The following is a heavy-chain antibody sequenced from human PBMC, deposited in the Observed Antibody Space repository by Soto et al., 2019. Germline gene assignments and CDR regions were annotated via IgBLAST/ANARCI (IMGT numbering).Heavy chain of an antibody. J-gene: IGHJ6*02. CDR3: APHLIVAPASSYYYHGMAA. V-gene: IGHV1-69*13. CDR1: GGTFSSYA. D-gene: IGHD3-22*01. Sequence: SVKVSCKASGGTFSSYAMSWVRQAHGQGREWMGGIIPIFGTANYAQKFQGRVAITADESTSTAYRELSSLKSKTTPVYSCAPHLIVAPASSYYYHGMAAGPHGPTVPVSS. CDR2: IIPIFGTA.